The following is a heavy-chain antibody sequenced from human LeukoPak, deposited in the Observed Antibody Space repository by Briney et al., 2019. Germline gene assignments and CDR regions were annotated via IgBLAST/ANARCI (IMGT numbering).Heavy chain of an antibody. CDR3: ARERGGRRDYYYYMDV. Sequence: GRSLRLSCAASGFTFSSYGMHWVRQAPGKGLEWVAVIWYDGGNKYYADSVKGRFTISRDNSKNTLYLQMNSLRAEDTAVYYCARERGGRRDYYYYMDVWGKGTTVTVSS. V-gene: IGHV3-33*01. D-gene: IGHD2-15*01. J-gene: IGHJ6*03. CDR1: GFTFSSYG. CDR2: IWYDGGNK.